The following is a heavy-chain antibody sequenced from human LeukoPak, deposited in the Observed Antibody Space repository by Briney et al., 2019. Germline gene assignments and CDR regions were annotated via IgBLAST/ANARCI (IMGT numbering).Heavy chain of an antibody. Sequence: GGSLRLSCAASGFIFSDYGMHWVRQAPGKGLEWVTFIRYDGSNKYYADSVKGRFTISRDNSKNTLYLQTNSLRPEDTAVYYCAKEGTASKPSDLDYWGQGTLVTVSS. D-gene: IGHD1/OR15-1a*01. V-gene: IGHV3-30*02. CDR1: GFIFSDYG. CDR3: AKEGTASKPSDLDY. J-gene: IGHJ4*02. CDR2: IRYDGSNK.